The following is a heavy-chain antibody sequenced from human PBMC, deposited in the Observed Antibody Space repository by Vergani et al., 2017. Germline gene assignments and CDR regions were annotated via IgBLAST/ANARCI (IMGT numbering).Heavy chain of an antibody. CDR3: ARARGSGYCSSTSCYEGYYYYGMDV. Sequence: EVQLVESGGGLVKRGGSLRLSCAASGFTFSSYSMNWVRQAPGKGLEWVSSISSSSSYIHYSDSLKGRFTISRDNAKSSLYLQMNSLRAEDTAVYYCARARGSGYCSSTSCYEGYYYYGMDVWGQGTTVTVSS. CDR2: ISSSSSYI. V-gene: IGHV3-21*01. J-gene: IGHJ6*02. CDR1: GFTFSSYS. D-gene: IGHD2-2*01.